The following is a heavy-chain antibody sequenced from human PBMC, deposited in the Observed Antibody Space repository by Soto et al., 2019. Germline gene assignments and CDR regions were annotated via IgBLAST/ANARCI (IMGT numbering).Heavy chain of an antibody. CDR3: MHRGEYGMDV. Sequence: EVQLVESGGGLVQPGRSLRLSCAASGFTFDDYAMHWVRQAPGKGLEWVSGISWNSGSIGYADSVKGRFTISRDNAKNSLYLQMNSLRAEDTALYYCMHRGEYGMDVWGQGTTVTVSS. CDR2: ISWNSGSI. CDR1: GFTFDDYA. D-gene: IGHD3-10*01. J-gene: IGHJ6*02. V-gene: IGHV3-9*01.